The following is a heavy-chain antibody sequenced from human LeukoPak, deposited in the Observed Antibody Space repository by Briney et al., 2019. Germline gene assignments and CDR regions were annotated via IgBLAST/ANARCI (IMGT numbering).Heavy chain of an antibody. V-gene: IGHV1-3*01. Sequence: PVASVKVSCKASGYTFTSYAMHWVRQAPGQRLEWIGWINAGNGNTKYSQKFQGRVTITRDTSASTAYMELSSLRSEDTAVYYCAREDLRYFDLPALDYWGQGTLVTVSS. CDR2: INAGNGNT. D-gene: IGHD3-9*01. CDR3: AREDLRYFDLPALDY. CDR1: GYTFTSYA. J-gene: IGHJ4*02.